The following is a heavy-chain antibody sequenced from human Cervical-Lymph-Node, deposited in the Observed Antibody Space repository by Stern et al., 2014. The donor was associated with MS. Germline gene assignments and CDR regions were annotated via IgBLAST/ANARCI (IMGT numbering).Heavy chain of an antibody. CDR1: GFTFSNYA. CDR3: AREVAILRGSFDY. Sequence: QVQLVESGGGVVQPGKSLRLSCAASGFTFSNYAMHWVRQAPGKGLEWVALISSDGINEYYADSVKGRFTVSRDSSKNTLYLQMNSLRLEDSAVFYCAREVAILRGSFDYWGQGTLVAVSS. D-gene: IGHD4-23*01. CDR2: ISSDGINE. V-gene: IGHV3-30*04. J-gene: IGHJ4*02.